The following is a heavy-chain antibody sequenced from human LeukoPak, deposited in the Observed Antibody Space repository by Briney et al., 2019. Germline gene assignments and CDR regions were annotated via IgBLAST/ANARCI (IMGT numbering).Heavy chain of an antibody. CDR1: RGSLSGYY. D-gene: IGHD3-10*01. Sequence: SSETLSLTRAEPRGSLSGYYWSWIRQPPGKGLEWVGQIYYSGSTNYNPSLKSRVTISVDTSKNQLSLKLSSVTAADTAVYYCARGDRGVTTVWDFDLWGRVTLVTVAS. J-gene: IGHJ2*01. CDR2: IYYSGST. V-gene: IGHV4-59*12. CDR3: ARGDRGVTTVWDFDL.